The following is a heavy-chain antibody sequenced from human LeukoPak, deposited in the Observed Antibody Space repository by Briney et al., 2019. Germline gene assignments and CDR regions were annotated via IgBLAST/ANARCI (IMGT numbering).Heavy chain of an antibody. J-gene: IGHJ4*02. D-gene: IGHD6-13*01. V-gene: IGHV3-7*01. CDR3: ARELSNVGEFSSWYYFDY. Sequence: GGSLRLSCAASGFTFSTYRMSWVRQAPGEGLEWVAPINQDGSEEYYEDSVTGRFTISRDNAKKSLYLQVNSLRAEDTALYHCARELSNVGEFSSWYYFDYWGQGTLVTVSS. CDR2: INQDGSEE. CDR1: GFTFSTYR.